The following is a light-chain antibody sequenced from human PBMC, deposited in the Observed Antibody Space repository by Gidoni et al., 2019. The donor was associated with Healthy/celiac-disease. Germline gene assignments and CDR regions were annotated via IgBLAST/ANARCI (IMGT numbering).Light chain of an antibody. CDR1: QSVSSSY. CDR3: QQYGSSRRT. J-gene: IGKJ1*01. CDR2: GAS. Sequence: EIALTQSPGPLSLSPGERATLSCRAIQSVSSSYLAWYQQKPGQAPRLLIYGASSRATGIPDRFSGSGSGTDFTLTISRLEPEDFAVYYCQQYGSSRRTFGQGTKVEIK. V-gene: IGKV3-20*01.